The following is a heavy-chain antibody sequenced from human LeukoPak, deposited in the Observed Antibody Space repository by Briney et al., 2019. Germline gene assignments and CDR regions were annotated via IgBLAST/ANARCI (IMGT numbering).Heavy chain of an antibody. CDR1: GFTVSSNY. V-gene: IGHV3-66*01. CDR3: ARGRYFDWLLGY. CDR2: IYSGGST. J-gene: IGHJ4*02. D-gene: IGHD3-9*01. Sequence: GGSLTLSCAASGFTVSSNYMSWVRQAPGKGLEWVSVIYSGGSTYYADSVKGRFTISRDNSKNTLYLQMNSLRAEDTAVYYCARGRYFDWLLGYWGQGTLVTVSS.